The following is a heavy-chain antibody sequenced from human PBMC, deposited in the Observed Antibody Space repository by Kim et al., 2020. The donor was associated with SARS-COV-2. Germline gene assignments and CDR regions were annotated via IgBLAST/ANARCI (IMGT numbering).Heavy chain of an antibody. V-gene: IGHV1-69*04. CDR2: IIPILGIA. CDR1: GGTFSSYA. CDR3: VFKGYCSSTSCRRRGGDWFDP. D-gene: IGHD2-2*01. J-gene: IGHJ5*02. Sequence: SVKVSCKASGGTFSSYAISWVRQAPGQGLEWMGRIIPILGIANYAQKFQGRVTITADKSTSTAYMELSSLRSEDTAVYYCVFKGYCSSTSCRRRGGDWFDPWGQGTLVTVSS.